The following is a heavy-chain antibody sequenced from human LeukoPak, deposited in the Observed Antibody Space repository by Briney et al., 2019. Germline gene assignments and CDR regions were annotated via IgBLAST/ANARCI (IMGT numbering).Heavy chain of an antibody. D-gene: IGHD6-19*01. V-gene: IGHV4-34*01. CDR1: LGAFSGYY. CDR3: ARPLRPYRSGGTGMDV. J-gene: IGHJ6*02. CDR2: INHNGAT. Sequence: PSQTLSLTRAVYLGAFSGYYCSCIRQPPGKGLEWRGEINHNGATNSNPSLMSRVTISVDPSKNQFSLNLTYVTAADTAVYYCARPLRPYRSGGTGMDVWGQGTTVTVSS.